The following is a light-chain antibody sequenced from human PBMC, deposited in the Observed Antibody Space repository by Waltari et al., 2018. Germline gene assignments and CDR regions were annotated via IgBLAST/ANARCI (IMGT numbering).Light chain of an antibody. CDR3: QQYYTTPPT. CDR2: WTS. J-gene: IGKJ4*01. V-gene: IGKV4-1*01. CDR1: QSVLYRSNNKNC. Sequence: DIVLTQSPDSLAVSLGERATINCKSSQSVLYRSNNKNCSAWYQQKPGQSPKLLIYWTSTRESGVPDRFSGGGSGTDFTLTISSLQAEDVAVYYCQQYYTTPPTFGGGTKVEIK.